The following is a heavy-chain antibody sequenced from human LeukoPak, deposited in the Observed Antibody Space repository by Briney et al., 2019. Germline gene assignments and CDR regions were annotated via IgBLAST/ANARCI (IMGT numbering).Heavy chain of an antibody. D-gene: IGHD3-22*01. V-gene: IGHV3-33*01. CDR2: IWFDGIRK. CDR3: ARDLEDSSPFGAFDM. CDR1: GFTFSNYG. Sequence: PGRSLRLSCAASGFTFSNYGMHWVRQVPGKGLEWVAAIWFDGIRKYYADSVKGRLTISRDNSKNMLYLQMNSLRAEDTAVYYCARDLEDSSPFGAFDMWGQGTMVTVSS. J-gene: IGHJ3*02.